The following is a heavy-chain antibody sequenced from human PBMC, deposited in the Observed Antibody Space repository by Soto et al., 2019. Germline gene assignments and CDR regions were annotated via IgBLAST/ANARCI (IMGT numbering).Heavy chain of an antibody. CDR3: ARGSFTMFHHYYGIDV. D-gene: IGHD3-10*02. Sequence: PGGSLRLSCAASGFTFSSYGMHWVRQAPGKGLEWVAVIWYDGSNKYYADSVKGRFTISRDNSKNTLYLQMNSLRAEDTAVYYCARGSFTMFHHYYGIDVWGQGTTVTVSS. CDR2: IWYDGSNK. J-gene: IGHJ6*02. V-gene: IGHV3-33*01. CDR1: GFTFSSYG.